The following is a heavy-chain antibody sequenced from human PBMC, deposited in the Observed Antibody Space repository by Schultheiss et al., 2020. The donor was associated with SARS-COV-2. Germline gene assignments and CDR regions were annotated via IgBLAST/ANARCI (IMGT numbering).Heavy chain of an antibody. CDR3: ARDRTPTVTLPFDP. Sequence: GGSLRLSCAASGFTFSSYGMHWVRQAPGKGLEWVSSISSSSSYIYYADSVKGRFTISRDNSKNTLYLQMNSLRAEDTAVYYCARDRTPTVTLPFDPWGQGTLVTVSS. V-gene: IGHV3-21*01. J-gene: IGHJ5*02. CDR2: ISSSSSYI. CDR1: GFTFSSYG. D-gene: IGHD4-17*01.